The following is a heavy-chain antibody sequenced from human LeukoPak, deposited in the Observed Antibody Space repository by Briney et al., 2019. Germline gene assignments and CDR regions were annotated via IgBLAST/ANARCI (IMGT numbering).Heavy chain of an antibody. CDR3: VKARVLTGEFLFDY. Sequence: GASVKVSCKASRYTFTRYYMQWVRQAPGHRLEWMGWINPNIGGTNYPQKLQRRVTISRATSISTGYMEFGRRRSYDPAGCYCVKARVLTGEFLFDYSGERTLGTVSS. V-gene: IGHV1-2*02. CDR2: INPNIGGT. D-gene: IGHD7-27*01. J-gene: IGHJ4*02. CDR1: RYTFTRYY.